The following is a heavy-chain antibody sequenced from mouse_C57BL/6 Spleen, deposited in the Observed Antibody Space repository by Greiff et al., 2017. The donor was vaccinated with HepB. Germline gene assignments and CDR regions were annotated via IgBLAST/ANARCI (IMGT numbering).Heavy chain of an antibody. CDR3: AMITGYFDY. CDR1: GYTFTSYW. CDR2: IDPSDSYT. D-gene: IGHD2-4*01. Sequence: QVQLQQSGAELVRPGTSVKLSCKASGYTFTSYWMHWVKQRPGQGLEWIGVIDPSDSYTNYNQKFKGKATLTVDTSSSTAYMQLSSLTSEDSAVYYCAMITGYFDYWGQGTTLTVSS. J-gene: IGHJ2*01. V-gene: IGHV1-59*01.